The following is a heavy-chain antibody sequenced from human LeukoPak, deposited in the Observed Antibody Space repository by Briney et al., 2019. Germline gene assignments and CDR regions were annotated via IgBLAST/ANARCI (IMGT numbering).Heavy chain of an antibody. D-gene: IGHD2-2*01. CDR3: AKDRRYCSSTSCYDAYDAFDI. CDR1: GFTFSSYA. J-gene: IGHJ3*02. CDR2: ISGSGGST. V-gene: IGHV3-23*01. Sequence: PGGSLRLSCAASGFTFSSYAMSWVRQAPGKGLEWVSAISGSGGSTYYADSVKGRFTISRDNSKNTLYLQMNSLRAEDTAVYYCAKDRRYCSSTSCYDAYDAFDIWGRGTMVTVSS.